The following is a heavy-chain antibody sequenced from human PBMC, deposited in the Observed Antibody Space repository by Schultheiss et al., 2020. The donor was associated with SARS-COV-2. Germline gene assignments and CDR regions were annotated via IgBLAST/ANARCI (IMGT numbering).Heavy chain of an antibody. V-gene: IGHV4-61*02. CDR2: IYTSGST. CDR1: GGSISSSSYY. J-gene: IGHJ4*02. Sequence: SETLSLTCTVSGGSISSSSYYWGWIRQPAGKGLEWIGRIYTSGSTNYNPSLKSRVTISVDTSKNQFSLKLSSVTAADTAVYYCARAPDIVVVPAAAGIDYWGQGTLVTVSS. D-gene: IGHD2-2*01. CDR3: ARAPDIVVVPAAAGIDY.